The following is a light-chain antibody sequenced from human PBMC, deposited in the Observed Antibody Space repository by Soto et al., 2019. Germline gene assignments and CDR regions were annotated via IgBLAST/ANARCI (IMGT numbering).Light chain of an antibody. CDR1: QSVNNW. Sequence: DIQMTQSPSTLSASVGDTVTITCRASQSVNNWLAWYQQKPGKVPKLLIYDASSLEGGVPTRLSGSGSGTEFTLAIRGLQPDDFASYYCQHYDTNSPTWTFGQGTKVDIK. J-gene: IGKJ1*01. V-gene: IGKV1-5*01. CDR3: QHYDTNSPTWT. CDR2: DAS.